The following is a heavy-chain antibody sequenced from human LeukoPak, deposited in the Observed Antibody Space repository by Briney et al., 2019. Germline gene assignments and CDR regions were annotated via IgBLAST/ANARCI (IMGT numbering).Heavy chain of an antibody. D-gene: IGHD6-19*01. V-gene: IGHV3-7*03. J-gene: IGHJ6*02. CDR3: TRDLAAVPGPRMDV. CDR2: INPDGSER. Sequence: GGSPRLSCAASGFSFSSYYMSWVRQAPGKGLEWVALINPDGSERYYVDSEKGRFTISRDNAKNSLYLQMDSLRDDDTAMYFCTRDLAAVPGPRMDVWGQGTTVTVSS. CDR1: GFSFSSYY.